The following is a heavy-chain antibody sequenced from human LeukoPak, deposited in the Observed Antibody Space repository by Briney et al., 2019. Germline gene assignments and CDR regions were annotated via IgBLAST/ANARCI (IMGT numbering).Heavy chain of an antibody. Sequence: GGSLRLSCAASGFTSSSYWMSWVRQAPGKGLEWVANIQQGGSAKYYMDSVKGRFTISRGDAKSSLYLQMNSLRAEDTAVYFCARIRGDGSTFDYWGQGTLVTVSS. D-gene: IGHD5-24*01. V-gene: IGHV3-7*01. CDR1: GFTSSSYW. J-gene: IGHJ4*02. CDR2: IQQGGSAK. CDR3: ARIRGDGSTFDY.